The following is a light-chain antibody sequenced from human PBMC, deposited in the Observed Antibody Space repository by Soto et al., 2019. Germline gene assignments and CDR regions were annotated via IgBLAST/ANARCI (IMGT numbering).Light chain of an antibody. V-gene: IGKV1-8*01. CDR1: QGISSY. CDR2: AAS. J-gene: IGKJ3*01. CDR3: QQYYSYPFT. Sequence: AIRMTQSPSSFSASTGDRVTITCRASQGISSYLAWYQQKPGKAPKLLIYAASPLQSGVPSRFSGSGSGTDFTLTISCLQSEYFATFYWQQYYSYPFTFGPGTKVDIK.